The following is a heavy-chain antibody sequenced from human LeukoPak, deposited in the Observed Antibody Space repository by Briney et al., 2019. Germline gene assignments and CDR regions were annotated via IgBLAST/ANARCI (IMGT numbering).Heavy chain of an antibody. V-gene: IGHV4-39*07. CDR2: IYYSGST. Sequence: KPSETLSPTCTVSGGSISSSSYYWGWIRQPPGKGLEWIGSIYYSGSTYYNPSLKSRVTISVDTSKNQFSLKLSSVTAADTAVYYCARGVSITMVRGVIPYFDYWGQGTLVTVSS. CDR1: GGSISSSSYY. J-gene: IGHJ4*02. CDR3: ARGVSITMVRGVIPYFDY. D-gene: IGHD3-10*01.